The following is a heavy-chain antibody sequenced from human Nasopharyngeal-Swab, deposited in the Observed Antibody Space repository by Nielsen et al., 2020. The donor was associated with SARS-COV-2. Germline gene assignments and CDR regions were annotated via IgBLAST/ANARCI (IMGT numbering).Heavy chain of an antibody. Sequence: GESLKISCAASGFTFSSYWMSWVRQAPGKGLEWVANIKQDGSEKYYVDSAKGRFTISRDNAKNSLYLQMNSLRAEDTAVYYCARDMYYYDSSGYYLSYYYGMDVWGQGTTVTVSS. CDR1: GFTFSSYW. D-gene: IGHD3-22*01. CDR2: IKQDGSEK. J-gene: IGHJ6*02. CDR3: ARDMYYYDSSGYYLSYYYGMDV. V-gene: IGHV3-7*01.